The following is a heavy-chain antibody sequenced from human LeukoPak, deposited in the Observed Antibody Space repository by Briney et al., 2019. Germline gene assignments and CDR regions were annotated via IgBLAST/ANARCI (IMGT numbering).Heavy chain of an antibody. CDR1: GGSISNYA. CDR2: IYTSGST. J-gene: IGHJ4*02. D-gene: IGHD5-18*01. Sequence: SETLSLTCTVSGGSISNYAWSWLRQPAGKGLEWIGHIYTSGSTHYNPSLKGRVSMSVDTSENQLSLKVRSVTAADTAFYYCARDGGGYSYGYWGQGTLVTVSS. CDR3: ARDGGGYSYGY. V-gene: IGHV4-4*07.